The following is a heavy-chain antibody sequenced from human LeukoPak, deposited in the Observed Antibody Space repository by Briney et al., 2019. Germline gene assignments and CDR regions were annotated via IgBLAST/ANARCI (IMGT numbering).Heavy chain of an antibody. CDR1: GDSITTHY. J-gene: IGHJ3*01. Sequence: SETLSLTCTVSGDSITTHYWSWIRQPPGKGLEWIGYVHYTDSPNFNPSLKSRVTISLDTSENQFSLKLTSVTAADAAVYYCARDRRRELVHAFDVWGRGTMVTVSS. D-gene: IGHD1-7*01. V-gene: IGHV4-59*11. CDR2: VHYTDSP. CDR3: ARDRRRELVHAFDV.